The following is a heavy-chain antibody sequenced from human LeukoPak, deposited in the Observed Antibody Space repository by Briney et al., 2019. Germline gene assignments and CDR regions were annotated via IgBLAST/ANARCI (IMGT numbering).Heavy chain of an antibody. V-gene: IGHV3-30*01. Sequence: GGSLRLSCVASGFTFSSYAMHWVRQAPGKGLEWVAVISYDGSNKYYADSVKGRFTISRDNSKNTLYLQMNSLRAEDTAVYYCARTVGSSRGGYMDVWGKGTTVTVSS. CDR1: GFTFSSYA. CDR2: ISYDGSNK. CDR3: ARTVGSSRGGYMDV. J-gene: IGHJ6*03. D-gene: IGHD1-26*01.